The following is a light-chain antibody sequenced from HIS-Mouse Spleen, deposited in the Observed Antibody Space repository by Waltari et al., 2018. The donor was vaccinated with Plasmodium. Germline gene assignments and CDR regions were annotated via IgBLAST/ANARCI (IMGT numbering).Light chain of an antibody. J-gene: IGLJ2*01. V-gene: IGLV3-9*01. CDR1: NLGSNN. CDR2: RDS. CDR3: QVWDSSTVV. Sequence: SYELTQPLSVSVALGQTAMITSLVTNLGSNNVHWYQQKPGQAPVLVIYRDSNRPSGIPERFSGSNSGNTATLTISRAQAGDEADYYCQVWDSSTVVFGGGTKLTVL.